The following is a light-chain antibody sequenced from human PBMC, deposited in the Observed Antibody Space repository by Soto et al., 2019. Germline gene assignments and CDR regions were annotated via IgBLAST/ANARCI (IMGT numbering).Light chain of an antibody. CDR2: EVT. CDR1: SSDVGTYDY. V-gene: IGLV2-14*01. CDR3: SSHTSVNTRV. Sequence: QSALTQPASVSGSPGQSIAISCTGTSSDVGTYDYVSWYQQYPDKDPKLIIYEVTQRPSGVSNRFSGSKSGNTASLTISGLQAEDEADYYCSSHTSVNTRVFGTGTKLTVL. J-gene: IGLJ1*01.